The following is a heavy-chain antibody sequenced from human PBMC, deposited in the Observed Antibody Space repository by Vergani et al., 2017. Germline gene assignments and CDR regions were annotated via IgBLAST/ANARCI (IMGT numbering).Heavy chain of an antibody. V-gene: IGHV4-34*01. Sequence: QVQLQQWGAGLLKPSETLSLTCAVYGGSFSGYYWSWIRQPPGKGLEWIGEINHSGSTNYNPSLKSRVTISVDTSKNQFSLKLSSVTAADTAVYYCAIDPVNRYYYYYMDVWGKGTTVTVSS. CDR3: AIDPVNRYYYYYMDV. J-gene: IGHJ6*03. D-gene: IGHD4-17*01. CDR1: GGSFSGYY. CDR2: INHSGST.